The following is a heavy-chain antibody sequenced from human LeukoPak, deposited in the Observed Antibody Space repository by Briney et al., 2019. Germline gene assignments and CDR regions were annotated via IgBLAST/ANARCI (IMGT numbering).Heavy chain of an antibody. Sequence: SETLSLTCAVYGGSFSGYYWSWIRQPPGKGLEWIGEINHGGSTNYNPSLKSRVTISVDTSKNQFSLKLSSVTAADTAVYYCARAPITMVRGVIQYYYYYYMDVWGKGTTVTVSS. D-gene: IGHD3-10*01. CDR3: ARAPITMVRGVIQYYYYYYMDV. V-gene: IGHV4-34*01. CDR2: INHGGST. J-gene: IGHJ6*03. CDR1: GGSFSGYY.